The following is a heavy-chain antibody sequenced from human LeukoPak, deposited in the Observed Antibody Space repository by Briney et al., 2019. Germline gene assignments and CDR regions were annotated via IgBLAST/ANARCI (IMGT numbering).Heavy chain of an antibody. CDR1: GYSFTSYW. Sequence: GESLKISCKGSGYSFTSYWIGWVRQMPGKGLEWMGIIYPGDSDTRYSPSFQGQVTISADKSISTAYLQWSSLKASDTAMYYCARHRRTGFGSRYYYMDVWGKGTTVTVSS. V-gene: IGHV5-51*01. D-gene: IGHD1-14*01. CDR3: ARHRRTGFGSRYYYMDV. CDR2: IYPGDSDT. J-gene: IGHJ6*03.